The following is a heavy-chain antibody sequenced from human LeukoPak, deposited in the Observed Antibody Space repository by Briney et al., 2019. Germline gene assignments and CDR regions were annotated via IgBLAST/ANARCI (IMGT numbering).Heavy chain of an antibody. V-gene: IGHV4-59*01. CDR3: ARGRITMDY. CDR1: GGSISSYY. D-gene: IGHD3-10*01. J-gene: IGHJ4*02. Sequence: MSSETLSLTCTVSGGSISSYYWSWIRQPPGKGLEWIGYIYYSGSTDYNPSLKSRVTISVDTSKNQFSLKLSSVTAADTAVYYCARGRITMDYWGQGTLVTVSS. CDR2: IYYSGST.